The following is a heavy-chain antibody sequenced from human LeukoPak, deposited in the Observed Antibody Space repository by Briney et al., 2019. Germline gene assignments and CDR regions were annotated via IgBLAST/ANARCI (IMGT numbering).Heavy chain of an antibody. CDR1: GYTFTGYY. J-gene: IGHJ4*01. CDR2: INPNSGGT. V-gene: IGHV1-2*02. D-gene: IGHD3-10*01. CDR3: ARAGVWFGEITDY. Sequence: ASVKVSCKASGYTFTGYYMHWVRQAPGQGLEWMGWINPNSGGTNYAQKFQGRVTMTRDTSISTAYMELSRLRSDDTAVYYCARAGVWFGEITDYWGQEPWSPSPQ.